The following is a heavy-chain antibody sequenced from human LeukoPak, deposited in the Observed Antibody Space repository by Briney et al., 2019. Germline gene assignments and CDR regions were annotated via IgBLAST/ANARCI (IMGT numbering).Heavy chain of an antibody. CDR2: ISSSGSAI. CDR1: GFTLSSYE. Sequence: PGGSLRLSCAASGFTLSSYEMNWVRQAPGKGLEWVSKISSSGSAIYYADSVKGRFTISRDNAKSSLYLQMNSLRVEDTAVYYCARGGSLGYWGQGTLVTAPS. D-gene: IGHD6-19*01. CDR3: ARGGSLGY. V-gene: IGHV3-48*03. J-gene: IGHJ4*02.